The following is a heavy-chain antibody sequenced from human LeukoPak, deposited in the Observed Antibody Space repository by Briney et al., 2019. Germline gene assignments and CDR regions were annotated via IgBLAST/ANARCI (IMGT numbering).Heavy chain of an antibody. CDR1: GFIVNGDY. Sequence: PGGSLRLSCGASGFIVNGDYMSWVRQAPGKGLEWVSLIYTDGTTYYAASVKGRFTVSRDNPKNTLYLQMNSLRVEDTAMYFCARGIPAAGTFDWWGEGTQVTVSS. D-gene: IGHD6-13*01. J-gene: IGHJ4*02. V-gene: IGHV3-66*01. CDR3: ARGIPAAGTFDW. CDR2: IYTDGTT.